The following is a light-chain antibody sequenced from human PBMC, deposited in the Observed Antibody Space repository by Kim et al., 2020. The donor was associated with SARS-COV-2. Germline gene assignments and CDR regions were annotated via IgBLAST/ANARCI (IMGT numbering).Light chain of an antibody. CDR2: EAS. CDR1: QSISSW. CDR3: QQYDSYSGT. Sequence: DIQMTQSPSTLSASVGDRVTITCRASQSISSWLAWYQQKPGKAPKLLIYEASNSESGVPSRFSGSGSGTEFTLTISSLQPDDFATYYCQQYDSYSGTFGQGTKLEI. J-gene: IGKJ2*01. V-gene: IGKV1-5*03.